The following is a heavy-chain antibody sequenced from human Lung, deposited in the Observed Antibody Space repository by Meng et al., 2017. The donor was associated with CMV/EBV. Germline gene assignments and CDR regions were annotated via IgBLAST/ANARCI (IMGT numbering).Heavy chain of an antibody. CDR1: GFTFSSYS. V-gene: IGHV3-48*04. Sequence: GEXXKISCAASGFTFSSYSINWVRQAPGKGLEWVSYISSSSSTIYYADSVKGRFTISRDNAKNSLYLQMNSLRAEDTAVYYCARAHYDYVWGSSLYYFDYWXQGTXVTVSS. CDR2: ISSSSSTI. CDR3: ARAHYDYVWGSSLYYFDY. D-gene: IGHD3-16*01. J-gene: IGHJ4*02.